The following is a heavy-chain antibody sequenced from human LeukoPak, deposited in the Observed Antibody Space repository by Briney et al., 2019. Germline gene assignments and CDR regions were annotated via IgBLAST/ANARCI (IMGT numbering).Heavy chain of an antibody. CDR2: INSDGSST. V-gene: IGHV3-74*01. D-gene: IGHD6-19*01. CDR3: AKADGGQWPSSYYYYYMDV. Sequence: GGSLRLSCAASGFTFSSHWMHWVRQAPGKGLVWVSRINSDGSSTSYADSVKGRFTISRDNAKNTLYLQMNSLRAEDTAVYYCAKADGGQWPSSYYYYYMDVWGKGTTVTVSS. J-gene: IGHJ6*03. CDR1: GFTFSSHW.